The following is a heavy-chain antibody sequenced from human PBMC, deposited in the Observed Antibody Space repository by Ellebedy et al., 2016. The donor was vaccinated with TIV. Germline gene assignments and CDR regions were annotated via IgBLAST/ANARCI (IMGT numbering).Heavy chain of an antibody. CDR1: GGTFSSYA. J-gene: IGHJ4*02. CDR3: AREGRSGEAWY. V-gene: IGHV1-69*13. D-gene: IGHD2-21*01. CDR2: IIPIFGTA. Sequence: AASVKVSCKASGGTFSSYAISWVRQAPGQGLEWMGGIIPIFGTANYAQKFQGRVTITADESTSTAYMELSSLRSEDTAVYYCAREGRSGEAWYWGQGTLVTVSS.